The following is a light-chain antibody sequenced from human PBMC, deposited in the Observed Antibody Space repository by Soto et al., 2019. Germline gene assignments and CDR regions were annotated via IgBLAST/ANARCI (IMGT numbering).Light chain of an antibody. Sequence: QPVLTQPPSASGAPGQSVNISCTGTKNDIGFYDFVSWYQHHPGKAPRLIIYEVVQRPSGVPDRFSGSKSGNTASLTVSGLQAADEADYFCKSYAGSNTYVFGSGTKVTVL. CDR3: KSYAGSNTYV. V-gene: IGLV2-8*01. J-gene: IGLJ1*01. CDR2: EVV. CDR1: KNDIGFYDF.